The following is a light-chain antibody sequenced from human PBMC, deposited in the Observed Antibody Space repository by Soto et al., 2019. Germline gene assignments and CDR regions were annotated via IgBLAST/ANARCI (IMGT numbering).Light chain of an antibody. CDR3: QHYYNWPRT. Sequence: EIVMTQSPGTLSVSPGERATLSCRASQSVGSNLAWYQQKPGQSPRLLVYGASTRATGIPARFSGSGSGTEFTLSISSLQSQDFAIYYCQHYYNWPRTFGQGTKVDIK. CDR1: QSVGSN. CDR2: GAS. V-gene: IGKV3-15*01. J-gene: IGKJ1*01.